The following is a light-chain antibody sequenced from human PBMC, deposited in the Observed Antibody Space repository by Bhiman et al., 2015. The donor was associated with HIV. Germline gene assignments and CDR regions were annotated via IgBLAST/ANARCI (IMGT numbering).Light chain of an antibody. CDR2: EVT. V-gene: IGLV2-14*02. CDR1: SSDVGTYNL. Sequence: QSALTQPASVSGSPGQSITISCTGTSSDVGTYNLVSWYQQYPGKAPKLMIFEVTKRPSGISNRFSGSKSGNTASLTISGLQAEDEADYYCSSLTSSLTYVFGTGTNVTVL. CDR3: SSLTSSLTYV. J-gene: IGLJ1*01.